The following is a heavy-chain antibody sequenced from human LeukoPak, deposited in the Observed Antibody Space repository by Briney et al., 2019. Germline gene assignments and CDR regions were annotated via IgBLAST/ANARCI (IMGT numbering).Heavy chain of an antibody. V-gene: IGHV3-11*06. J-gene: IGHJ4*02. Sequence: PGGSLRLSCAASGFSFSDHYMSWIRQAPGKGLQWVSSISSSSSYIYYADSVKGRFTISRDNAKNSQYLQMNSLRAEDTAVYYCARGTLYSGWSYYFDYWGQGSQVTVSS. CDR3: ARGTLYSGWSYYFDY. CDR1: GFSFSDHY. D-gene: IGHD6-19*01. CDR2: ISSSSSYI.